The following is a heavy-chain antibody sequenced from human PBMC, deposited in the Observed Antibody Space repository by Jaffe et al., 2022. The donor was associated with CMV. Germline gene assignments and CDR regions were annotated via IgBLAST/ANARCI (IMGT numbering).Heavy chain of an antibody. J-gene: IGHJ6*02. CDR2: MNPNSGNT. CDR1: GYTFTSYD. CDR3: ARGPAWYSSSWYYNDYYYYGMDV. D-gene: IGHD6-13*01. Sequence: QVQLVQSGAEVKKPGASVKVSCKASGYTFTSYDINWVRQATGQGLEWMGWMNPNSGNTGYAQKFQGRVTMTRNTSISTAYMELSSLRSEDTAVYYCARGPAWYSSSWYYNDYYYYGMDVWGQGTTVTVSS. V-gene: IGHV1-8*01.